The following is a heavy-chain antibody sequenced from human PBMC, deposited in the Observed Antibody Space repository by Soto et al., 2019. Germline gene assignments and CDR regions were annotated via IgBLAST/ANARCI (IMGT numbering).Heavy chain of an antibody. CDR2: IWYDGSNK. V-gene: IGHV3-33*01. Sequence: QVQLVESGGGVVQPGRSLRLSCAASGFTFSSYGMHWVRQAPGKGLEWVAVIWYDGSNKYYADSVKGRFTISRDNTKNTLKLQINSPRAEDTAVYYCARGEPSWGPVDFYYGMDVWGQGTTVTVSS. CDR3: ARGEPSWGPVDFYYGMDV. CDR1: GFTFSSYG. D-gene: IGHD7-27*01. J-gene: IGHJ6*02.